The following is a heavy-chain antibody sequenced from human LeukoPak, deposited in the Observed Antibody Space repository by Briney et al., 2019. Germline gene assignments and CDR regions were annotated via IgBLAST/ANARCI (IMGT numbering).Heavy chain of an antibody. J-gene: IGHJ6*02. CDR1: GFTVSSNY. CDR2: IYSGGST. V-gene: IGHV3-53*01. D-gene: IGHD2-15*01. CDR3: AWYCGGGSCYWGGMDV. Sequence: PGGSLRLSCAASGFTVSSNYMSWVRQAPGKGLEWVSVIYSGGSTYYADSVTGRFTISRDNSKNTLYLQMNSLRAEDTAVYYCAWYCGGGSCYWGGMDVGGQGTRVTVSS.